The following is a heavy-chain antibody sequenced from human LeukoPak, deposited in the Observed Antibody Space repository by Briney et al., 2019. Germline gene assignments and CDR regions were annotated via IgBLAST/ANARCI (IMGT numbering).Heavy chain of an antibody. CDR1: GYTFTSYA. D-gene: IGHD2/OR15-2a*01. CDR2: INTNTGNP. J-gene: IGHJ6*03. CDR3: ARTSSIVLMGPYYYYYYMDV. V-gene: IGHV7-4-1*02. Sequence: ASVKVSCKASGYTFTSYAMNWVRQAPGQGLEWMGWINTNTGNPTYAQGFTGRFVFSLDTSVSTAYLQISSLKAEDTAVYYCARTSSIVLMGPYYYYYYMDVWGKGTTVTVSS.